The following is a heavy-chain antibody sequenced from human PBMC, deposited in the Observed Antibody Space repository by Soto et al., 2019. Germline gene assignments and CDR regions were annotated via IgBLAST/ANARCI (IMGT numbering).Heavy chain of an antibody. CDR3: ARWPQLEPRFDY. V-gene: IGHV4-31*03. D-gene: IGHD1-1*01. CDR2: IYYSGST. Sequence: SETLSLTCTVSCGSISSGGYYWSWIRQHPGKGLEWIGYIYYSGSTYYNPSLKSRVTISVDTSKNQFSLKLSSVTAADTAVYYCARWPQLEPRFDYWGQGTLVTVSS. J-gene: IGHJ4*02. CDR1: CGSISSGGYY.